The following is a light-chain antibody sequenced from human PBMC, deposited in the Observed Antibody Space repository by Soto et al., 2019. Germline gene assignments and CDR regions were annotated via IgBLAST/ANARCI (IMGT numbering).Light chain of an antibody. Sequence: DIQMTQSPASLSASVGVRVSITCRASQTVSIFLNWYQQKPGKAPKVLIYAASSLQSGVPSRFSGSGSGTEFNLTISSLQPEDSATYYCQQSYFTPLTFGGGTKVEI. CDR2: AAS. CDR3: QQSYFTPLT. J-gene: IGKJ4*01. CDR1: QTVSIF. V-gene: IGKV1-39*01.